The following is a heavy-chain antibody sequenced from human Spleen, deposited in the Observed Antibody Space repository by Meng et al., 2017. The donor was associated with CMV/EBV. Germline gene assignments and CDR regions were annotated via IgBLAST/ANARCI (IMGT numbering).Heavy chain of an antibody. CDR1: GYTFTTYG. CDR2: ISGYNGKT. V-gene: IGHV1-18*01. J-gene: IGHJ6*02. D-gene: IGHD6-13*01. CDR3: ARTFSSSWRVGYGMDV. Sequence: ASVKVSCKASGYTFTTYGISWVRQAPGQGLEWMGWISGYNGKTNYVQKFQGRVTMSTDTSTRTAYMELRSLRSDDTAVYYCARTFSSSWRVGYGMDVWGRGTTVTVSS.